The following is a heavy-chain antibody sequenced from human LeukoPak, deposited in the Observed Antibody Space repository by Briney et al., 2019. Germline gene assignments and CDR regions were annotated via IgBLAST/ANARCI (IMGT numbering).Heavy chain of an antibody. V-gene: IGHV3-21*01. Sequence: GGSLGLSCAASGFTFSSYSMNWVRQAPGKGLEWVSSISSSSSYIYYADSVKGRFTISRDNAKNSLYLQMNSLRAEDTAVYYCARGITGTIFDYWGQGTLVTVSS. CDR2: ISSSSSYI. CDR3: ARGITGTIFDY. D-gene: IGHD1-20*01. J-gene: IGHJ4*02. CDR1: GFTFSSYS.